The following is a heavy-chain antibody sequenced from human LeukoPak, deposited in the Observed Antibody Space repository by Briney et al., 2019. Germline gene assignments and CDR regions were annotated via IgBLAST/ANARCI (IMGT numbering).Heavy chain of an antibody. D-gene: IGHD3-22*01. V-gene: IGHV4-59*08. CDR2: NYYSGST. Sequence: SDPLSLTCSGSGRSISCYYWWWIRQPPRKGLEGNGYNYYSGSTEYNPSLKSRVCLSVDQSKNQFSLKLSSVTAADTAVYFCARHQYYYDSSGYYIFNGFDIWGQGTMVTVSS. J-gene: IGHJ3*02. CDR1: GRSISCYY. CDR3: ARHQYYYDSSGYYIFNGFDI.